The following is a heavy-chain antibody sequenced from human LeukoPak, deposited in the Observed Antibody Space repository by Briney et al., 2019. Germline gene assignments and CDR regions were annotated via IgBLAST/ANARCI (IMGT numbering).Heavy chain of an antibody. D-gene: IGHD3-10*01. V-gene: IGHV6-1*01. J-gene: IGHJ3*02. CDR3: SRVHKAFDGARDAFDI. CDR1: GDSVSSKSAA. CDR2: TYYRSTWYN. Sequence: SQTLSLTCAISGDSVSSKSAAWNWIRQSPSRGLEWLGRTYYRSTWYNDYAVSGKSRITINADTSKNQFSLQLNSVTPEDTAVYYCSRVHKAFDGARDAFDIWGQGTMVTVSS.